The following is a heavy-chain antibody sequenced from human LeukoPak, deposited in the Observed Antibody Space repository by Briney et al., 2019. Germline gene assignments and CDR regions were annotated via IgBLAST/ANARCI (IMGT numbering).Heavy chain of an antibody. J-gene: IGHJ4*02. CDR3: ATSASSSWFPYFFDY. CDR1: GFTVSTKF. CDR2: IYSGGDT. D-gene: IGHD6-13*01. Sequence: PGGSLRLSCAASGFTVSTKFMSWVRQAPGKGLEWVSVIYSGGDTYYADSVKGRFTISRDNSKNTLYLQMNSLRAEDTAVYYCATSASSSWFPYFFDYWGQGTMVNVAS. V-gene: IGHV3-66*01.